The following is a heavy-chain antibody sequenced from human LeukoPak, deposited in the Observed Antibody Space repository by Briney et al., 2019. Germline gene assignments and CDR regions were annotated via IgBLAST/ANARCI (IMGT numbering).Heavy chain of an antibody. CDR2: ICSGGST. V-gene: IGHV3-66*01. J-gene: IGHJ3*02. D-gene: IGHD6-19*01. CDR1: GFTVSSNY. Sequence: PGGSLRLSCAASGFTVSSNYMSWVRQAPGKGLEWFSVICSGGSTYYADSVKGRFTISRDNSKNTLYLQMNSLRAEDTAVYYCARSSYSSGWFDAFDIWGQGTMVTVSS. CDR3: ARSSYSSGWFDAFDI.